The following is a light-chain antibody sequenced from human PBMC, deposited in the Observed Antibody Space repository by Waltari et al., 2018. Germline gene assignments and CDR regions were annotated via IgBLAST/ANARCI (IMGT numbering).Light chain of an antibody. CDR1: RSHIGSVY. CDR2: RNN. V-gene: IGLV1-47*01. Sequence: QSVLTQPPSVSGTPGQEVTISCSGSRSHIGSVYIYLYQPFPGMAPKLLIFRNNQRPSGVPDRFSASKSDTSASLAISGLRSEDEADYYCAAWDDSLSGWLFGGGTKLTVL. J-gene: IGLJ3*02. CDR3: AAWDDSLSGWL.